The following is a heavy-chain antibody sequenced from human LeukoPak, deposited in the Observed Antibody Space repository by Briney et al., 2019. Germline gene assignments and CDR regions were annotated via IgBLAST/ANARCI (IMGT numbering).Heavy chain of an antibody. CDR2: IYSGGST. J-gene: IGHJ5*02. CDR3: ARVEYCSGGSCPWFDP. Sequence: GGSLRLSCTVSGFTVSSDSMSWVRQAPGKGLEWVSFIYSGGSTHYSDSVKGRFTISRDNSKNTLYLQMNSLRAEDTAVYYCARVEYCSGGSCPWFDPWGQGTLVTVSS. V-gene: IGHV3-53*01. D-gene: IGHD2-15*01. CDR1: GFTVSSDS.